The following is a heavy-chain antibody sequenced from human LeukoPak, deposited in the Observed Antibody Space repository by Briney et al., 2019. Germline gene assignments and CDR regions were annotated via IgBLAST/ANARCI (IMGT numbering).Heavy chain of an antibody. CDR2: ISGSGGST. CDR3: AKGSYSSGWYESDY. J-gene: IGHJ4*02. V-gene: IGHV3-23*01. Sequence: GGSLRLSCAASGFTFSSCAMTWVRQAPGKGLEWVSGISGSGGSTYYANSVKGRFTISRENSKNTLYLQMNSLRAEDTAVYYCAKGSYSSGWYESDYWGQGTLVTVSS. CDR1: GFTFSSCA. D-gene: IGHD6-19*01.